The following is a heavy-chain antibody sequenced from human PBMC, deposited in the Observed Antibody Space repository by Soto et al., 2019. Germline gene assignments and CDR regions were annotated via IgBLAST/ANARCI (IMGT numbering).Heavy chain of an antibody. J-gene: IGHJ4*02. CDR1: GFTFSSYA. CDR2: ISGSGGNT. CDR3: AKGGDGYCSGGSCYDY. V-gene: IGHV3-23*01. D-gene: IGHD2-15*01. Sequence: EVQLLESGGGLVQPGGSLRLSCAASGFTFSSYAMSWVRQAPGKGLEWVSAISGSGGNTYYADSVKGRFTISSDNSKNPLYLQINTLEAEDTAVYYCAKGGDGYCSGGSCYDYWGQGTLVTVSS.